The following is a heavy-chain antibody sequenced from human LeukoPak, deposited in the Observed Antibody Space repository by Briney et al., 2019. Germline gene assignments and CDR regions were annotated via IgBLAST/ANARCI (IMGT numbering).Heavy chain of an antibody. V-gene: IGHV1-46*01. Sequence: GASVKVSCKASGYTFTSYYMHWVRQAPGQGLEWMGIINPSGGSTSYAQKFQGRVTMTRDTSTSTVYMELSSLRSEDTAVYYCARDGQDGDGYNGAYFEYWGQGTLVTVSS. CDR3: ARDGQDGDGYNGAYFEY. CDR1: GYTFTSYY. D-gene: IGHD5-24*01. J-gene: IGHJ4*02. CDR2: INPSGGST.